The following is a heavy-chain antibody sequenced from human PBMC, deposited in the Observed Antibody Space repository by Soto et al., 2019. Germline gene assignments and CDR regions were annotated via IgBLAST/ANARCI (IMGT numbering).Heavy chain of an antibody. V-gene: IGHV3-9*01. CDR3: AKAGFWSGYYSLVDY. J-gene: IGHJ4*02. CDR2: ISWNSGSI. D-gene: IGHD3-3*01. CDR1: GFTFDDYA. Sequence: EVQLVESGGGLVQPGRSLRLSCAASGFTFDDYAMHWVRQAPGKGLEWVSGISWNSGSIGYADSVKGRFTISRDNADNSLYLQMNSLRAEDTALYYCAKAGFWSGYYSLVDYWGQGTLVTVSS.